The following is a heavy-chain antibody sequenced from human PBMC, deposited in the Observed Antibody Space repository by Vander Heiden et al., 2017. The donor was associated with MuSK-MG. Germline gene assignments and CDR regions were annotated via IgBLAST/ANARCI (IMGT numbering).Heavy chain of an antibody. CDR2: IKQDGSEK. V-gene: IGHV3-7*01. CDR3: ARDFSETIGATIGVLGY. J-gene: IGHJ4*02. Sequence: EVQLVESGGGLVQPGGSLRLSCAASGFTFSSYWMSWVRQAPGKGLEWVANIKQDGSEKYYVDSVKGRVTISRDNAKNSLYLQMNSLRAEDTAVYYCARDFSETIGATIGVLGYWGQGTLVTVSS. D-gene: IGHD5-12*01. CDR1: GFTFSSYW.